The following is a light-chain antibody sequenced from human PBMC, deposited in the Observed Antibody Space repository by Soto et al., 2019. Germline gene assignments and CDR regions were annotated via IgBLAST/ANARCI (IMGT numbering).Light chain of an antibody. J-gene: IGKJ1*01. CDR1: QSVTSSY. V-gene: IGKV3-20*01. CDR3: QQYGSSPWT. Sequence: EIVLTQSPGTLSLSPGERATLSCRASQSVTSSYLAWYQQKPGQAPRLLIYGASSRATGIPDRFSGSGSETDFTVTISRLEPEDFAVYYCQQYGSSPWTFGQGTKVEIK. CDR2: GAS.